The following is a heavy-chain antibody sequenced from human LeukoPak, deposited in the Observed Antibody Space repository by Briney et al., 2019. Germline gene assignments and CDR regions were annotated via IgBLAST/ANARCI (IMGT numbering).Heavy chain of an antibody. CDR3: VREITRATSYFAY. CDR1: GYSFTGYY. J-gene: IGHJ4*02. D-gene: IGHD1-26*01. CDR2: IIPNSGGT. V-gene: IGHV1-2*06. Sequence: ASVKVSCKASGYSFTGYYMHWVRRAPGQGLEWMGRIIPNSGGTNSAQKFQGRVTMTTDTSITTAYMELSRLRSDDTAIYYCVREITRATSYFAYWGQGTLVTVS.